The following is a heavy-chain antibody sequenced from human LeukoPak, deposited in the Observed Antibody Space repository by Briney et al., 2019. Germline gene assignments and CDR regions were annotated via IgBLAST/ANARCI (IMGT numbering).Heavy chain of an antibody. CDR2: IKHSGST. CDR1: GYSISSGYY. J-gene: IGHJ3*02. V-gene: IGHV4-38-2*02. Sequence: SETLSLTCTVSGYSISSGYYWGWIRQPPGKGLEWIGEIKHSGSTNYNPSLKSRVTISVDTSKNQFSLKLSSVTAADTAVYYCARGKLRYSGYYYELAFDIWGQGTMVTVSS. D-gene: IGHD3-22*01. CDR3: ARGKLRYSGYYYELAFDI.